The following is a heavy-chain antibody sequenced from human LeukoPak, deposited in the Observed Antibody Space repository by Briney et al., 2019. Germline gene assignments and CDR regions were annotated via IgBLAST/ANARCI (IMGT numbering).Heavy chain of an antibody. J-gene: IGHJ3*02. D-gene: IGHD6-13*01. CDR2: IIPIFGTA. CDR3: ASDREQQLGFGAFDI. CDR1: GGTFSSYA. Sequence: SVKVSCKASGGTFSSYAISWVRQAPRQGLECMGGIIPIFGTANYAQKFQGRVTITADESTSTAYMELSSLRSEDTAVYYCASDREQQLGFGAFDIWGQGTMVTVSS. V-gene: IGHV1-69*13.